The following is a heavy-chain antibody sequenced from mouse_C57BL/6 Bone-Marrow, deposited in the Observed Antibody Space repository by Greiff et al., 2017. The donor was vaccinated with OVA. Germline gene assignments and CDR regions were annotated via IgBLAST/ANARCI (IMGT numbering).Heavy chain of an antibody. Sequence: DVKLVESGPGLVKPSQSLSLTCSVTGYSITRGYYWNWIRQFPGNKLEWMGYISYDGSNNYNPSLKNRISITRDTAKNQFFLKLNSVTTEDTATYYCSRVGDYGSRVLYAMDYWGQGTSVTVSS. CDR3: SRVGDYGSRVLYAMDY. D-gene: IGHD1-1*01. CDR1: GYSITRGYY. J-gene: IGHJ4*01. V-gene: IGHV3-6*01. CDR2: ISYDGSN.